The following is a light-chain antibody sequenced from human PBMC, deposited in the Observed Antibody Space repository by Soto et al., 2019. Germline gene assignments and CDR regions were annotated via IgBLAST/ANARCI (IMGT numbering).Light chain of an antibody. CDR3: QHYSLYSPWT. V-gene: IGKV1-5*01. CDR2: DAS. CDR1: QNINAW. Sequence: DIHMTQSPSSLSVSVGDRVTITCRTSQNINAWLAWYQQRPGQAPKLLIYDASTVQSGVPSRFSGSVSGTEFTLTISSLQPDDSATYYCQHYSLYSPWTFVQGNKVEIK. J-gene: IGKJ1*01.